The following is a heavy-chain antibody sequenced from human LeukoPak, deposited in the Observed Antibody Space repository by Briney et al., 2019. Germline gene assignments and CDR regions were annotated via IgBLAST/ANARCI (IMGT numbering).Heavy chain of an antibody. CDR1: GFTFDDYA. Sequence: PGGSLRLSCAASGFTFDDYAIRWVRQAPGKGLEWVSGISWNSGSIGYADSVKGRFTISRDNAKNTLYLQMNSLRAEDTAVYYCARERGRDGYNFVDYWGQGTLVTVSS. CDR2: ISWNSGSI. V-gene: IGHV3-9*01. D-gene: IGHD5-12*01. CDR3: ARERGRDGYNFVDY. J-gene: IGHJ4*02.